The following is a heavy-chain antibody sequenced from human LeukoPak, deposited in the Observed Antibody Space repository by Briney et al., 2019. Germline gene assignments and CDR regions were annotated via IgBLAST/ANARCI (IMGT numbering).Heavy chain of an antibody. V-gene: IGHV3-74*01. J-gene: IGHJ5*02. CDR3: ASGSLA. CDR2: INSDGSST. Sequence: GGSLRLSCAASGFTFSSYSMNWVRQAPGKGLMWVSRINSDGSSTSYADSVKGRFTISRDNAKNTLYLQMNSLRAEDTAVYYCASGSLAWGQGTLVTVSS. CDR1: GFTFSSYS.